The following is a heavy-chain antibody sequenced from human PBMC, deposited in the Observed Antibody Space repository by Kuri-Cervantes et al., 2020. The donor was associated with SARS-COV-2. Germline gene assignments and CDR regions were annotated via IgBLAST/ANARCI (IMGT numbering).Heavy chain of an antibody. D-gene: IGHD6-19*01. CDR3: AKERPSGWSKNYFDY. V-gene: IGHV3-21*01. CDR2: ISSSSSYI. J-gene: IGHJ4*02. Sequence: GESLKISCAASGFTFSSYSMNWVRQAPGKGLEWVSSISSSSSYIYYADSVKGRFTISRDNAKNSLYLQMNSLRAEDTAVYYCAKERPSGWSKNYFDYWGQGTLVTVSS. CDR1: GFTFSSYS.